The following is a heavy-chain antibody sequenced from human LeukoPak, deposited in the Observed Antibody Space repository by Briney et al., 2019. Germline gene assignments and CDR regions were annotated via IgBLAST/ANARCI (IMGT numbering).Heavy chain of an antibody. Sequence: PSETLSLTCTVSGGSISSYYWSWIRQPPGKGLEWIGYIYYSGSTNYNPSLKSRVTISVDTSKNQFSLKLSSVTAADTAVYYCARPNKMTTFDFDLWGRGTLVTVSS. CDR1: GGSISSYY. CDR3: ARPNKMTTFDFDL. CDR2: IYYSGST. D-gene: IGHD5-24*01. V-gene: IGHV4-59*08. J-gene: IGHJ2*01.